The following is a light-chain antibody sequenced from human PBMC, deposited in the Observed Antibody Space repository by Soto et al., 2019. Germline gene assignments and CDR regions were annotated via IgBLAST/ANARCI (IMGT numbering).Light chain of an antibody. CDR2: EVS. CDR3: SAYAGRYTFV. J-gene: IGLJ1*01. CDR1: SSDIGAYNY. V-gene: IGLV2-8*01. Sequence: QSALTQPPSASGSPGQSVTISCTGTSSDIGAYNYVSWYQQHPGKAPKFMIYEVSKRPSGVPDRFSGSKSGNTASLTVSGLQAEDEADYYCSAYAGRYTFVFGTGTKLTVX.